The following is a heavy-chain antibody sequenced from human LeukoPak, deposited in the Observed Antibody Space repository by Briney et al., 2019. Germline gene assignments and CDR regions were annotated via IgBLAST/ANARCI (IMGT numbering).Heavy chain of an antibody. Sequence: GGSLRLSCAASGFTFSSYAISWVRQAPGQGLEWMGGIIPIFGTANYAQKFQGRVTITADESTSTAYMELSSLRSEDTAVYYCATRSSSALYYYYGMDVWGQGTTVTVSS. CDR1: GFTFSSYA. CDR3: ATRSSSALYYYYGMDV. J-gene: IGHJ6*02. D-gene: IGHD6-6*01. CDR2: IIPIFGTA. V-gene: IGHV1-69*01.